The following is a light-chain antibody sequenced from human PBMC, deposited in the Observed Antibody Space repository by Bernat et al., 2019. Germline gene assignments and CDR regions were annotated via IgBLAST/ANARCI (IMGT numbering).Light chain of an antibody. J-gene: IGKJ4*01. CDR1: QNVNIN. V-gene: IGKV3-20*01. CDR3: QQYGSSPPLT. Sequence: VMTQSPAFLSVSPGERATLSCRAGQNVNINLAWYQQKPGQAPRLLIYGASSRATGIPDRFSGSGSGTDFTLTISRLEPEDFAVYYCQQYGSSPPLTFGGGTKVEIK. CDR2: GAS.